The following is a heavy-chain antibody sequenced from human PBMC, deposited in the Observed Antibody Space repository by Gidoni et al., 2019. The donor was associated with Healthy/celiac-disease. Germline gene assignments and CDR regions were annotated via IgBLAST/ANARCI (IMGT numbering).Heavy chain of an antibody. D-gene: IGHD2-15*01. Sequence: EVQLLESGGGLVQPGGSLRLSCAASGLTFSSYAMSWVRQAPGKGLEWVSAISGSGGSTYYADSVKGRFTISRDNSKNTLYLQMNSLRAEDTAVYYCAKALNVVVVAATRPDYWGQGTLVTVSS. CDR2: ISGSGGST. J-gene: IGHJ4*02. V-gene: IGHV3-23*01. CDR3: AKALNVVVVAATRPDY. CDR1: GLTFSSYA.